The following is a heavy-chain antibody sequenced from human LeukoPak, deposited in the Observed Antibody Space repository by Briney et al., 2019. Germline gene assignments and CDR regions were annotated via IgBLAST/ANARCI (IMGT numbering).Heavy chain of an antibody. CDR1: GYTFTSYG. Sequence: ASVKVSCKASGYTFTSYGISWVRQAPGQGLEWMGWISAYNGNTNYAQKLQGRVTMTTDTSTSTAYMELRSLRSDDTAVYYRARDKQGDILTGFVSFDYWGQGTLVTVSS. CDR3: ARDKQGDILTGFVSFDY. J-gene: IGHJ4*02. CDR2: ISAYNGNT. D-gene: IGHD3-9*01. V-gene: IGHV1-18*04.